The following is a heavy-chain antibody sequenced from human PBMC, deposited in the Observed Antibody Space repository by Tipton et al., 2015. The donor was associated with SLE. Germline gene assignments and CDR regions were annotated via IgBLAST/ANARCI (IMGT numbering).Heavy chain of an antibody. Sequence: QSGPEVKKPGASVKVSCKASGYTFTSYAMHWVRQAPGQRLEWMGWINAGNGNTKYSQKFQGRVTITRDTSASTAYMELSSLRSEDTAVYYCARDDYGSGQSWFDPWGQGPLVTVSS. V-gene: IGHV1-3*01. CDR3: ARDDYGSGQSWFDP. CDR1: GYTFTSYA. J-gene: IGHJ5*02. D-gene: IGHD3-10*01. CDR2: INAGNGNT.